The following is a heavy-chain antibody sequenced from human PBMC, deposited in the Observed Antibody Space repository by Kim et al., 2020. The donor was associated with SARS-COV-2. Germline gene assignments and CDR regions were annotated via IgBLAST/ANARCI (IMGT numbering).Heavy chain of an antibody. J-gene: IGHJ4*02. D-gene: IGHD3-3*01. CDR2: IKQDGSEK. V-gene: IGHV3-7*01. CDR3: ARDKRVGWGFAGVKYYFDY. CDR1: GFTFSSYW. Sequence: GGSLRLSCAASGFTFSSYWMSWVRQAPGKGLEWVANIKQDGSEKYYVDSVKGRFTISRDNAKNSLYLQMNSLRAEDTAVYYCARDKRVGWGFAGVKYYFDYWGQGTLVTVSS.